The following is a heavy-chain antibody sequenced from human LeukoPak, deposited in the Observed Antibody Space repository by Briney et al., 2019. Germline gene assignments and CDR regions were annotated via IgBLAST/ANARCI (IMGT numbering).Heavy chain of an antibody. V-gene: IGHV3-30*02. CDR3: AKDPPSNS. CDR2: IRYDGSNK. CDR1: GFTIRSYG. J-gene: IGHJ5*02. Sequence: GVSLRLYCAASGFTIRSYGMHWVRQARGKGLEWVAFIRYDGSNKYYADSVKGRFTISRDNSKNTLYLQMNSLRAEDTAVYYCAKDPPSNSWGQGTLVTVSS.